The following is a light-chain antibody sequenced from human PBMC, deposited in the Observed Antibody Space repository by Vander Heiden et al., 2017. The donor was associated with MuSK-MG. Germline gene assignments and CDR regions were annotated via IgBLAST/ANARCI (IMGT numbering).Light chain of an antibody. CDR2: EVS. CDR3: SAYTSSSVV. J-gene: IGLJ2*01. CDR1: SSDVVSDNR. V-gene: IGLV2-18*02. Sequence: QSALTQSPSVSGSPGPSVTISCTGSSSDVVSDNRVCWYQQPPGTAPKLMIYEVSKRPSGVPDRFSGSKSGNTASLTISGLQAEDEADYYCSAYTSSSVVFGGGTKLTVL.